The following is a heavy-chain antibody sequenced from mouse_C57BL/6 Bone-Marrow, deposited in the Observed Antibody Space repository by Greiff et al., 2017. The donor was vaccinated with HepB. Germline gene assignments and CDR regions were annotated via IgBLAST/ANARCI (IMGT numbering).Heavy chain of an antibody. Sequence: VQLQLSGTVLSRPGASVKMSCKTSGYTFTSHWMHLVKLRPRPGLEWIGAIYPGNSDTSYNQKFKGKAQLTAVTSASTAYMELSSLTNEDSAVDYSAIHYGSRYVEFAYGDQGNLVTVSA. J-gene: IGHJ3*01. V-gene: IGHV1-5*01. CDR2: IYPGNSDT. D-gene: IGHD1-1*01. CDR1: GYTFTSHW. CDR3: AIHYGSRYVEFAY.